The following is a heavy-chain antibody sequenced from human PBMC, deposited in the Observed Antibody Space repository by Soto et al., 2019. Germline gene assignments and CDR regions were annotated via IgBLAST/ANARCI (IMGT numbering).Heavy chain of an antibody. Sequence: VHLVESGGGLVQPGGSLRLSCAASGFTFSYYNMNWVRQAPARGLEWVSYISSSSSTIYYADSVKGRFTISRDNASNSLYLQMNSLRAEDTAVYYCARDGDGSSWPFDYWGQGTLVTVSS. V-gene: IGHV3-48*01. CDR3: ARDGDGSSWPFDY. J-gene: IGHJ4*02. CDR2: ISSSSSTI. CDR1: GFTFSYYN. D-gene: IGHD6-13*01.